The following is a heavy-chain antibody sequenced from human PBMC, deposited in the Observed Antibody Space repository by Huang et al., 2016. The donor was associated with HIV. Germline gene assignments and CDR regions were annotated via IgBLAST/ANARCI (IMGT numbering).Heavy chain of an antibody. J-gene: IGHJ4*02. D-gene: IGHD3-3*01. CDR1: GYTLTELS. V-gene: IGHV1-24*01. CDR2: FPPEEGEA. Sequence: QVQLAQSGAEVKKPGASVKVSCKISGYTLTELSIHWVRQAPGNGLEWRGGFPPEEGEAVYAQTFQVRVTMTEDTSTDTAYMELSSLRSEDTAVYYCTTDRKKVLEWKHYHFDFWGPGTVVTVSS. CDR3: TTDRKKVLEWKHYHFDF.